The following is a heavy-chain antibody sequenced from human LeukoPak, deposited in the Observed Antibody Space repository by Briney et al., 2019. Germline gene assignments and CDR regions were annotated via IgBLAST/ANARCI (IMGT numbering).Heavy chain of an antibody. Sequence: GGSLRLSCAASGFTFSSYGMHWVRQAPGKGLEWVAFIRYDGSNKYYADSVKGRFTISRDNSKNTLYLQMNSLRAEDTAVYYCAKDAGIWFGELLNYFDYWGQGTLVTVSS. J-gene: IGHJ4*02. V-gene: IGHV3-30*02. CDR1: GFTFSSYG. CDR2: IRYDGSNK. CDR3: AKDAGIWFGELLNYFDY. D-gene: IGHD3-10*01.